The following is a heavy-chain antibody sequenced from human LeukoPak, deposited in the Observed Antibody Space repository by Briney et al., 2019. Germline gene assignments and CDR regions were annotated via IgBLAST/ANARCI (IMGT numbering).Heavy chain of an antibody. V-gene: IGHV5-51*01. Sequence: PGGSLRLSCKGSGYSFTSYWIGWVRQMPGKGLEWMGIIYPGDSDTRYSPSFQGQVTISADKSISTAYLQWSSLKASDTAIYYCARTTTVTCFDYWGQGTLVTVS. CDR3: ARTTTVTCFDY. J-gene: IGHJ4*02. CDR2: IYPGDSDT. CDR1: GYSFTSYW. D-gene: IGHD4-17*01.